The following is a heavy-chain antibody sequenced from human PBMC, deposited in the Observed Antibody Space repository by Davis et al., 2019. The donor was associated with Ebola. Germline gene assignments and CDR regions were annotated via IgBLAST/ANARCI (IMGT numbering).Heavy chain of an antibody. CDR2: IRGRSYGGTT. CDR3: TRGVIGYGDSRGTGFDP. V-gene: IGHV3-49*03. Sequence: PGGSLRPSCPASGFTFGNYAMSWFRQAPGKGLEWVSFIRGRSYGGTTEYAASVKGRFTISRDDSKSIAYLQMNSLKTEDTAVYYCTRGVIGYGDSRGTGFDPWGQGTLVTVSS. D-gene: IGHD1-1*01. J-gene: IGHJ5*02. CDR1: GFTFGNYA.